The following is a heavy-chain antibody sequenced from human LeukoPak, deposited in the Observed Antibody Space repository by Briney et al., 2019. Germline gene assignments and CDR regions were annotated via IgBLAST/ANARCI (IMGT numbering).Heavy chain of an antibody. CDR2: ISSSGSTI. D-gene: IGHD3-10*02. CDR3: AELGITMIGGV. J-gene: IGHJ6*04. CDR1: GFTFSGYE. Sequence: PGGSLRLSCAASGFTFSGYEMNWVRQAPGKGLEWVSHISSSGSTIYYADSVKGRFTISRDNAKNSLYLQMNSLRAEDTAVYYCAELGITMIGGVWGKGTTVTISS. V-gene: IGHV3-48*03.